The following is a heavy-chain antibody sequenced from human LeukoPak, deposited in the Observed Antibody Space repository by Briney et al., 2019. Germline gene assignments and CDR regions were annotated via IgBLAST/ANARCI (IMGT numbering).Heavy chain of an antibody. D-gene: IGHD6-13*01. CDR2: ISGGGAST. CDR1: GFTVSSNY. Sequence: GGSLRLSCAASGFTVSSNYMSWARQAPGKGLEWVSVISGGGASTYYAGSVKGRFTISRDNSKNTVDLQMNSLSAEDTAVYYCASSSRWYSADWDWGQGTLVAVSS. CDR3: ASSSRWYSADWD. V-gene: IGHV3-23*01. J-gene: IGHJ4*02.